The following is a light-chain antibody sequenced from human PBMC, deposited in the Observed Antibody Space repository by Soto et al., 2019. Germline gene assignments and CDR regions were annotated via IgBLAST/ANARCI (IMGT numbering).Light chain of an antibody. Sequence: QSVLTQPASVSGSPGQSITISCSGPTTDIHDFNSISWYQHHPGKAPKLIAYDVTRRPSGVSRHFSGSKSGLTASLTISGLQAEDEADYFCASYTTTNILLFGTATKLTVL. CDR3: ASYTTTNILL. CDR1: TTDIHDFNS. V-gene: IGLV2-14*01. J-gene: IGLJ6*01. CDR2: DVT.